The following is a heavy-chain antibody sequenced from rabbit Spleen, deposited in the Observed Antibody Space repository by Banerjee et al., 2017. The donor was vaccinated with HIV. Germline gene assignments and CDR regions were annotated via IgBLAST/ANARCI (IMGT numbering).Heavy chain of an antibody. D-gene: IGHD8-1*01. CDR3: ARDTGSSFSTYGMDL. CDR1: GVSFSGDSY. J-gene: IGHJ6*01. V-gene: IGHV1S45*01. CDR2: IDSGSSGFT. Sequence: QEQLEESGGDLVKPGASLTLTCIASGVSFSGDSYMCWVRQAPGKGLEWIVCIDSGSSGFTYSATWAKGRFTCSKTSSTTVTLQMTSLTVADTATYFCARDTGSSFSTYGMDLWGQGTLVTVS.